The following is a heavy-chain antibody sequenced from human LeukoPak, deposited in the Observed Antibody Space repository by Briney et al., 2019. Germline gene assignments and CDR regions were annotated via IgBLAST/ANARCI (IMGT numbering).Heavy chain of an antibody. CDR1: GGSFSGYY. V-gene: IGHV4-34*01. J-gene: IGHJ4*02. Sequence: SETLSLTCAVYGGSFSGYYWSWIRQPPGKGLEWIGEINHSGSTNYNPSLKSRVTISVDTSKNQFSLKLSSVTAADTAVYYCAWANDFWSGSLPSWGQGTLVTVSS. CDR3: AWANDFWSGSLPS. CDR2: INHSGST. D-gene: IGHD3-3*01.